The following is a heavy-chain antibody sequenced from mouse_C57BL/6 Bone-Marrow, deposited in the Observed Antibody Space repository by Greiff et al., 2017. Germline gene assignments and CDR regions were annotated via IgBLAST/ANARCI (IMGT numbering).Heavy chain of an antibody. D-gene: IGHD2-4*01. V-gene: IGHV14-4*01. J-gene: IGHJ4*01. CDR1: GFNIKDDY. CDR3: ATSYDYYYYAVDY. CDR2: IDPENGDT. Sequence: VQLQQSGAELVRPGASVKLSCTASGFNIKDDYMHWVKQRPEQGLEWIGWIDPENGDTEYASKFQGKATITADPSSNTAYLQLSSLTSEDTAVYYCATSYDYYYYAVDYWGRGTSVTVTS.